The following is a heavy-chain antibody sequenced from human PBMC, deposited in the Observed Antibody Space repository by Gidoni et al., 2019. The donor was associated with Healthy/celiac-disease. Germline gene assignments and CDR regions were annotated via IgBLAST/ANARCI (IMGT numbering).Heavy chain of an antibody. CDR3: ARDAGGLWFGEPDGYFDY. Sequence: QVQLVESGGGLVKPGGSRRISCAASGRTCSDYNRSWIRQAPGEGLDWFSYISRSSSYTNSAASVKGLFTISRDNAKNSLYLQMNSLRADDTAVYYCARDAGGLWFGEPDGYFDYWGQGTLVTVSS. V-gene: IGHV3-11*05. CDR2: ISRSSSYT. D-gene: IGHD3-10*01. J-gene: IGHJ4*02. CDR1: GRTCSDYN.